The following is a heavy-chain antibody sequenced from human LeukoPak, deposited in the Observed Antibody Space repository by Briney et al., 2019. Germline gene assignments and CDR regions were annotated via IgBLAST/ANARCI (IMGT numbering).Heavy chain of an antibody. CDR3: ARDPNGDYIGAFDM. J-gene: IGHJ3*02. D-gene: IGHD4-17*01. V-gene: IGHV3-23*01. CDR1: GFIFSNYA. Sequence: GGSLRLSCAASGFIFSNYALMWLRQSPGKGLEWVSAIRGSGGGTFYADSVKGRFTISRDNSKNTLYLQMNGLGAEDTAVYYCARDPNGDYIGAFDMWGRGTLVTVSS. CDR2: IRGSGGGT.